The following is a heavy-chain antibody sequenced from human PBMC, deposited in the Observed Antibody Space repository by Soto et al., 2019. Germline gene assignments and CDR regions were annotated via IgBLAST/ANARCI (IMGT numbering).Heavy chain of an antibody. CDR3: AGGANQAKWFDP. Sequence: GGSLRLSCAASGFTFSTYWMHWVRQAPGKGLVWVSRISGDESTTTYADSVKGRFTISRDNAENTLYLQMNSLRAEDTAVYYCAGGANQAKWFDPWGRGT. CDR1: GFTFSTYW. CDR2: ISGDESTT. D-gene: IGHD2-8*01. V-gene: IGHV3-74*01. J-gene: IGHJ5*02.